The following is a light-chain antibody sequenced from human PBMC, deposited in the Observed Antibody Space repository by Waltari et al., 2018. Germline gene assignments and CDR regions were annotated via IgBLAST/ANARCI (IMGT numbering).Light chain of an antibody. CDR3: MQSTRSAPWT. V-gene: IGKV2-30*02. J-gene: IGKJ1*01. Sequence: VVFTQSPLSLPVTLGKPASIPRRSRERLVHKDGNTYLHGLQQRPGQSPRRLIYMVSEPDSGFPDRGSGSASGTDFTLKSSRVEAGDVGIYYCMQSTRSAPWTFGKATKVEIK. CDR1: ERLVHKDGNTY. CDR2: MVS.